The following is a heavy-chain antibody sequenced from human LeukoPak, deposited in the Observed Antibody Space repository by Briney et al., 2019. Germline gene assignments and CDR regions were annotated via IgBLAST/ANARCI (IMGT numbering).Heavy chain of an antibody. V-gene: IGHV4-34*01. CDR1: GESFSGYY. CDR3: ARGRDSGSGSITLDY. D-gene: IGHD3-10*01. Sequence: SETLSLTCAVYGESFSGYYWSWIRQPPGKGLEWIGEINQSGRTNYKPSLKSRVTISADTSKNQFSLKLSSVTAADTAVYYCARGRDSGSGSITLDYWGQGTLVTVSS. CDR2: INQSGRT. J-gene: IGHJ4*02.